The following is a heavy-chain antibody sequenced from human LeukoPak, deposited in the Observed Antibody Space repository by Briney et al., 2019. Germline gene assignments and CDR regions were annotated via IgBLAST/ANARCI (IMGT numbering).Heavy chain of an antibody. Sequence: SETLSLTCTVSGGSISSSKDYWGWIRQPPGKGLEWIGSIYYSENTYYNPSLKSRVTITLDTSKNQFSLNLTSVTAADTALYYCARGRGYDPVVFYFDYWGQGNLVTVSS. CDR1: GGSISSSKDY. D-gene: IGHD5-12*01. V-gene: IGHV4-39*07. J-gene: IGHJ4*02. CDR2: IYYSENT. CDR3: ARGRGYDPVVFYFDY.